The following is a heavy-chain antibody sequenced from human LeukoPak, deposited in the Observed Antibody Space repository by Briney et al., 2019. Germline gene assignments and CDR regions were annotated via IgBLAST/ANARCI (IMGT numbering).Heavy chain of an antibody. J-gene: IGHJ5*02. CDR2: MNPNSGNT. CDR3: ARRRAVLWFGELLRGNNWFDP. D-gene: IGHD3-10*01. CDR1: GYTFTSYD. V-gene: IGHV1-8*01. Sequence: ASVKVSCKASGYTFTSYDINWVRPATGQGLEWMGWMNPNSGNTGYAQKFQGRVTMTRNTSKSTAYMELSSLRSEDTAVYYCARRRAVLWFGELLRGNNWFDPWGQGTLVTVSS.